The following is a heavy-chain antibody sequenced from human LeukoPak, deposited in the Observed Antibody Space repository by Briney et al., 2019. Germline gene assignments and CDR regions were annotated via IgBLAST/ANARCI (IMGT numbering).Heavy chain of an antibody. Sequence: PGGSLRLSCAASGLTFSSYWMSWVRQAPGKGLEWVGRIKSKADGGTTDYAAPVKGRFTISRDDSKNTLYLQMNSLKPEDTAVYYCTTDAAAGILSEFGYWGQGTLVTVSS. CDR1: GLTFSSYW. D-gene: IGHD6-13*01. CDR3: TTDAAAGILSEFGY. V-gene: IGHV3-15*01. CDR2: IKSKADGGTT. J-gene: IGHJ4*02.